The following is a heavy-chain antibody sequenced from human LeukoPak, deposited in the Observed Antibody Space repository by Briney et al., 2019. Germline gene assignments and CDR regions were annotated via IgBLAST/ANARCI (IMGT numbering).Heavy chain of an antibody. CDR2: IWYDGSNK. CDR3: AKEAPYYYDSSGSTRYFDL. V-gene: IGHV3-33*06. CDR1: GFTFSSYG. D-gene: IGHD3-22*01. Sequence: PGRSLRLSRAASGFTFSSYGMHWVRQAPGKGLEWVAVIWYDGSNKYYADSVKGRFTISRDNSKNTLYLQMNSLRAEDTAVYYCAKEAPYYYDSSGSTRYFDLWGRGTLVTVSS. J-gene: IGHJ2*01.